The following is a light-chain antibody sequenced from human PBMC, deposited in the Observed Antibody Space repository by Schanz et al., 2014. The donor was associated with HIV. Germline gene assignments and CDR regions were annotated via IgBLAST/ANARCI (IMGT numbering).Light chain of an antibody. J-gene: IGKJ2*01. CDR2: KAS. CDR1: QSIGNS. V-gene: IGKV1-5*03. Sequence: IQMTQSPATLYASVGDRVTITCRTSQSIGNSLAWLQQKPGRAPKVLIYKASTLESGVPSTFRGSGSGTDFTLTISSLQPDDFATYYCLQYNDDVYTFGQGTKLEIK. CDR3: LQYNDDVYT.